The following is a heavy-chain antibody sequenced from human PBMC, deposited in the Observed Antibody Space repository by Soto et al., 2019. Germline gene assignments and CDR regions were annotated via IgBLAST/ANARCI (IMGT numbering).Heavy chain of an antibody. CDR1: GYTFSNYG. J-gene: IGHJ4*02. CDR2: ISTYNGNT. CDR3: ARGDYLDS. Sequence: QVQLLQSGTEVRQPGASVKVSCKASGYTFSNYGISWVRQAPGQGLDWMGWISTYNGNTKFAQNLQGRVTMTTDTSTSTVHMELWSLRSDDTAVYYCARGDYLDSWGQGTLVTVSS. V-gene: IGHV1-18*01.